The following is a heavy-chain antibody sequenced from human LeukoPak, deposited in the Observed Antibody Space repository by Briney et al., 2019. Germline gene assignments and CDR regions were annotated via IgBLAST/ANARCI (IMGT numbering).Heavy chain of an antibody. J-gene: IGHJ5*02. CDR2: ISSSSSYI. CDR3: ARGGSLLWFGDSSYSFDP. Sequence: SGGSLRLSCAASGFTFSSYSMNWVRQAPGKGLEWVSSISSSSSYIYYADSVKGRFTISRDNAKNSLYLQMNSLRAEDTAVYYCARGGSLLWFGDSSYSFDPWGQGTLVTVSS. D-gene: IGHD3-10*01. CDR1: GFTFSSYS. V-gene: IGHV3-21*01.